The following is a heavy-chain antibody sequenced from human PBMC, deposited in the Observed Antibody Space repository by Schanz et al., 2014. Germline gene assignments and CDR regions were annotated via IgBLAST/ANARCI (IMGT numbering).Heavy chain of an antibody. J-gene: IGHJ6*02. V-gene: IGHV3-23*01. CDR3: AKGMRYCSGGTCYDYYYYGLDV. Sequence: EVQLLDSGGGLVQPGGSLRLSCAASGFTFSTYAMSWVRQAPGKGLEWVSAISGSGGSTCYADSVKGRFTISRDNSKNTLYLQMNSLRAEDTAVYYCAKGMRYCSGGTCYDYYYYGLDVWGQGTTVTVSS. CDR2: ISGSGGST. D-gene: IGHD2-15*01. CDR1: GFTFSTYA.